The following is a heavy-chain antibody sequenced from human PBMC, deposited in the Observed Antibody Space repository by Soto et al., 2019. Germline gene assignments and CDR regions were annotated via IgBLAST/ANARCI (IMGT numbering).Heavy chain of an antibody. CDR2: IYYSGST. J-gene: IGHJ5*02. V-gene: IGHV4-61*01. CDR3: ARYFSGTYYIPPYEWFDP. Sequence: PSETLSLTCTVSGGSVSSGNYYWSWIRQPPGKGLEWIGYIYYSGSTNYNPSLKSRVTISVDTSKNQFSLKLSSMTAADTAVYYCARYFSGTYYIPPYEWFDPWGQGTLVTVSS. D-gene: IGHD1-26*01. CDR1: GGSVSSGNYY.